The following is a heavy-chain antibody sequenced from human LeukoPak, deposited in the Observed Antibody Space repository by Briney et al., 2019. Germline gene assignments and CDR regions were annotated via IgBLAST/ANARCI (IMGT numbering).Heavy chain of an antibody. Sequence: ASVKVSCKASGYPFSIYGFTWVRQAPGQGLEWMGIINPSGGSTSYAQKFQGRVTMTRDTSTSTVYMELSSLRSEDTAVYYCARDEEYYGSGSRKLFDPWGQGTLVAVSS. CDR3: ARDEEYYGSGSRKLFDP. D-gene: IGHD3-10*01. V-gene: IGHV1-46*01. CDR2: INPSGGST. CDR1: GYPFSIYG. J-gene: IGHJ5*02.